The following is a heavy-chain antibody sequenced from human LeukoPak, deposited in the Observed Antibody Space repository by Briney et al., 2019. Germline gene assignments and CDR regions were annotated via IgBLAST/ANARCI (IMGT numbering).Heavy chain of an antibody. CDR1: GYTFTGYY. CDR3: ARAPAQLRFLESRRYYGPVLGY. D-gene: IGHD3-3*01. CDR2: INPNSGGT. V-gene: IGHV1-2*02. Sequence: GASVKVSCKASGYTFTGYYMHWVGQAPGQGLEWMGWINPNSGGTNYAQKFQGRVTMTRDTSISTAYMEMSRLRSDDTAVYYCARAPAQLRFLESRRYYGPVLGYWGQGTLVTVSS. J-gene: IGHJ4*02.